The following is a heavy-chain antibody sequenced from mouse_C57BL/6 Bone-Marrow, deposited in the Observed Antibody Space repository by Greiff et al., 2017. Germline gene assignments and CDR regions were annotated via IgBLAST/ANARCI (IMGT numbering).Heavy chain of an antibody. D-gene: IGHD3-2*02. J-gene: IGHJ4*01. CDR3: ARGREDRSGYYYAMDY. V-gene: IGHV1-69*01. Sequence: QVQLQQPGAELVMPGASVKLSCKASGYTFTSYWMHWVKQRPGQGLEWIGEIDPSDSYTNYNQKFKGKSTLTVDKSSSTAYMQLSSLTSEDSAVYYCARGREDRSGYYYAMDYWGQGTSVTVSS. CDR1: GYTFTSYW. CDR2: IDPSDSYT.